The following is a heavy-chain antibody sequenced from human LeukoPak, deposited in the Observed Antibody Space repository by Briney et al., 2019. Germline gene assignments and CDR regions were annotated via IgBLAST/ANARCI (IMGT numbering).Heavy chain of an antibody. V-gene: IGHV1-69*02. CDR3: ARTSPIVGATGGAFDI. D-gene: IGHD1-26*01. Sequence: SVKVSCKASGGTFSSYTISWVRQAPGQGLEWRGRIIPILGIANYAQKFQGRVTITADKSTSTAYMELSSLRSEDTAVYYCARTSPIVGATGGAFDIWGQGTMVTVSS. CDR2: IIPILGIA. CDR1: GGTFSSYT. J-gene: IGHJ3*02.